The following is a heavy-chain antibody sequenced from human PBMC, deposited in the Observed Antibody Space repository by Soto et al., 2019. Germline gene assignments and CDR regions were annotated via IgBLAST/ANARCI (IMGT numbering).Heavy chain of an antibody. Sequence: QVQLVQSGAEVKKPGSSVKVSCKASGGTFSSYAISWVRQAPGQGLAWMGGIIPIFGTANYAQKFQGRVAITADESTSTAYMELSSLRSEDTAVYYCARRAVEMATISHGMDVWGQGTTVTVSS. J-gene: IGHJ6*02. V-gene: IGHV1-69*12. CDR3: ARRAVEMATISHGMDV. CDR2: IIPIFGTA. CDR1: GGTFSSYA. D-gene: IGHD5-12*01.